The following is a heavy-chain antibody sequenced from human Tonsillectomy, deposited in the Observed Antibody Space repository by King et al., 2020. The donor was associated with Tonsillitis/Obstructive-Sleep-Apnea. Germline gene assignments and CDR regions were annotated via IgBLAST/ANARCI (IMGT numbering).Heavy chain of an antibody. CDR3: VQMRVSFDY. CDR2: INSDGTST. V-gene: IGHV3-74*03. Sequence: VQLVESGGGLVQPGGSLRLSCAASGYSFSSYWMHWVRQVPGKGLVWVSRINSDGTSTAYADSVKGRFTISRDNARNTLYLQMNSLRAEDTAVYYCVQMRVSFDYWGQGTLVTVSS. CDR1: GYSFSSYW. D-gene: IGHD3-10*01. J-gene: IGHJ4*02.